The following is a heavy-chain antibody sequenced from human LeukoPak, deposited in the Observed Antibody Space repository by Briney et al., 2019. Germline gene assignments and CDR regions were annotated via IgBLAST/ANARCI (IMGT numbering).Heavy chain of an antibody. CDR3: ARLWEEAVAGLSTPRLAFDI. V-gene: IGHV4-39*01. J-gene: IGHJ3*02. CDR2: IYYSGST. Sequence: KSSETLSLTCTVFGGSISSSSYYWGWIRQPPGKGLEWIGSIYYSGSTYYNPSLKSRVTISVDTSKNQFSLKLSSVTAADTAVYYCARLWEEAVAGLSTPRLAFDIWGQGTMVTVSS. CDR1: GGSISSSSYY. D-gene: IGHD1-26*01.